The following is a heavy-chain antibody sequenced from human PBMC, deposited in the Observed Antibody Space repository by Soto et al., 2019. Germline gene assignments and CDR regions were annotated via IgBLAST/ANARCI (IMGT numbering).Heavy chain of an antibody. J-gene: IGHJ6*03. V-gene: IGHV1-18*01. D-gene: IGHD2-2*01. CDR1: GYTFTSYG. CDR2: ISAYNGNT. CDR3: ARESVPAATVHLYYHYYMAV. Sequence: ASVKVSCKASGYTFTSYGISWVRQAPGQGLEWMGWISAYNGNTNYAQKLQGRVTMTTDTSTSTAYMELRSLRSDDTAVYYCARESVPAATVHLYYHYYMAVWGKGTTVTVSS.